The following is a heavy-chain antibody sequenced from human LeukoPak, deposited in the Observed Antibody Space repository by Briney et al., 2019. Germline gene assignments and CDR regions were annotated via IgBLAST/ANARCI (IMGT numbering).Heavy chain of an antibody. CDR2: ISWNSGSI. V-gene: IGHV3-9*01. CDR1: GFTFDDYA. CDR3: AKSWDYSSSSMNAFDI. Sequence: GGSLRLSCAASGFTFDDYAMHWVRQAPGKGLEWDSGISWNSGSIGYADSMKGRFTISRDNAKNSLYLQMNSLRAEDTALYYCAKSWDYSSSSMNAFDIWGQGTMVTVSS. D-gene: IGHD6-6*01. J-gene: IGHJ3*02.